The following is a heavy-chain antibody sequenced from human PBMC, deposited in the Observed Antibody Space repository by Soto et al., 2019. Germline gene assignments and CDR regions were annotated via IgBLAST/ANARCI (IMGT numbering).Heavy chain of an antibody. CDR3: ARDYDFWSGYPIDY. Sequence: EASVKVSCKASGYTFTSYGISWVRQAPGQGLEWMGWISAYNGNTNYAQKLQGRVTMTTDTSTSTAYMELRSLRSDDTAVYYCARDYDFWSGYPIDYWGQGTLVTVSS. D-gene: IGHD3-3*01. V-gene: IGHV1-18*01. J-gene: IGHJ4*02. CDR2: ISAYNGNT. CDR1: GYTFTSYG.